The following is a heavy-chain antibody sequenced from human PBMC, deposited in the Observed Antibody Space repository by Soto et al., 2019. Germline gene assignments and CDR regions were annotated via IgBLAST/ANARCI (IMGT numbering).Heavy chain of an antibody. D-gene: IGHD6-13*01. V-gene: IGHV4-59*08. Sequence: SETLSLTCTVSGGSFSPNYWSWIRQPPGKGLEWVGYIYYDGTARHNPSLKSRVTISVDTSKNQFSLRLSSVTAADTAVYYCVIVAAAGGGTFNWFDPWGQGTLVTVSS. CDR1: GGSFSPNY. J-gene: IGHJ5*02. CDR3: VIVAAAGGGTFNWFDP. CDR2: IYYDGTA.